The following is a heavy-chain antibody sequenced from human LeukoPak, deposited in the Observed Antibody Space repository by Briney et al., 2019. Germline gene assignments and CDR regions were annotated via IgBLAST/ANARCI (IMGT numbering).Heavy chain of an antibody. Sequence: KPSETLSLTCAVSGGSISSGGYSWSWIRQPPGKGLEWIGYIYHSGSTYYNPSLKSRVPISVDRSKNQFSLKLSSVTAADTAVYYCARTSIAARRANAFDIWGQGTMVTVSS. CDR1: GGSISSGGYS. CDR3: ARTSIAARRANAFDI. J-gene: IGHJ3*02. D-gene: IGHD6-6*01. V-gene: IGHV4-30-2*01. CDR2: IYHSGST.